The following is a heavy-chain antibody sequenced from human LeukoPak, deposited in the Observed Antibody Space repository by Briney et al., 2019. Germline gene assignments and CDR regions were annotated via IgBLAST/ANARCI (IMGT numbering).Heavy chain of an antibody. CDR3: ARGAQGYYYDSSGPMDY. J-gene: IGHJ4*02. CDR1: GFTFSSYS. Sequence: GGSLRLSCAASGFTFSSYSMNWVRQAPGKGLEWVSSISSSSSYIYYADSVKGRFTISRDNAKNSLYLQMNSLRAEDTAVYYCARGAQGYYYDSSGPMDYWGQGTLVTVSS. V-gene: IGHV3-21*01. D-gene: IGHD3-22*01. CDR2: ISSSSSYI.